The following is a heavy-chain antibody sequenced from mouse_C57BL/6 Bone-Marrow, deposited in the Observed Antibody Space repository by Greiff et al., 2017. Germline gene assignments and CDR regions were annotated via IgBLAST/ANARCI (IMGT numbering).Heavy chain of an antibody. CDR1: GYTFTSYW. D-gene: IGHD2-4*01. CDR2: IHPNSGST. CDR3: ARRLRRGIYFDY. J-gene: IGHJ2*01. V-gene: IGHV1-64*01. Sequence: VQLQQPGAELVKPGASVKLSCKASGYTFTSYWMHWVKQRPGQGLEWIGMIHPNSGSTNYNEKFKSKATLTVDKSSSTAYMQLSSLTSEDSAVYYCARRLRRGIYFDYWGQSTTLTVSS.